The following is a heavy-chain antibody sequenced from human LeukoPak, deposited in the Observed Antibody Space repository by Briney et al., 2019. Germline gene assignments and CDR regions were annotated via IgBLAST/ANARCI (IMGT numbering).Heavy chain of an antibody. D-gene: IGHD3-16*02. CDR2: IRGSSSYI. J-gene: IGHJ3*02. Sequence: GGSLRLSCAASGFTFSSYSLNWVRQAPGKGLEWVSSIRGSSSYIYYADSVKGRFTISRHNAKNSLYLQMNSLRAEDTAVYYCARVPAGVIGMKDAFDIWGQGTMVTVSS. CDR1: GFTFSSYS. V-gene: IGHV3-21*01. CDR3: ARVPAGVIGMKDAFDI.